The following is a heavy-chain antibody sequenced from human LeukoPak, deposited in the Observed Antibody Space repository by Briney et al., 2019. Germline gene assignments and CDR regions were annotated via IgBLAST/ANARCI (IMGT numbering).Heavy chain of an antibody. CDR3: ARGALWFGPYQQIDYYYYYMDV. CDR1: GYTFTGYY. CDR2: INPNSGGT. J-gene: IGHJ6*03. Sequence: ASVKVSCKASGYTFTGYYMHWVRQAPGQGLEWMGWINPNSGGTNYAQKFQGRVTMTRDTSISTAYMELSRLRSDDTAVYYCARGALWFGPYQQIDYYYYYMDVWGKGTTVTVSS. V-gene: IGHV1-2*02. D-gene: IGHD3-10*01.